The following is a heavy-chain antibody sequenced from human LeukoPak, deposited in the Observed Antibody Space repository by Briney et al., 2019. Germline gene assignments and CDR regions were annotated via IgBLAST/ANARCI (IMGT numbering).Heavy chain of an antibody. J-gene: IGHJ4*02. D-gene: IGHD6-6*01. CDR2: IYSGGST. CDR3: ARGWARPGFDY. CDR1: GFTVSSNY. Sequence: GGSLRLSCAASGFTVSSNYMSWVRQAPGKGLEWVSVIYSGGSTYYADTVKGRFTISRDNSKNTLYLQMNSLRAEDTAVYYCARGWARPGFDYWGQGTLVTVSS. V-gene: IGHV3-53*01.